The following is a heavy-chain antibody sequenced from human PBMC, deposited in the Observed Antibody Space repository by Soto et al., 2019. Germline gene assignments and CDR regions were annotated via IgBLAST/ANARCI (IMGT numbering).Heavy chain of an antibody. V-gene: IGHV4-4*02. J-gene: IGHJ4*02. Sequence: QVQLQESGPGLVKPSGTLSLTCAVSGGSISSSNWWSWVRQPPGKGLEWIGEIYHSGSTNYNPSLKSRVTISVDKSKNQFALKLSCVTAADTAVYYCARGWSYYGSGSNFDYWGQGTLVTVSS. CDR2: IYHSGST. CDR1: GGSISSSNW. CDR3: ARGWSYYGSGSNFDY. D-gene: IGHD3-10*01.